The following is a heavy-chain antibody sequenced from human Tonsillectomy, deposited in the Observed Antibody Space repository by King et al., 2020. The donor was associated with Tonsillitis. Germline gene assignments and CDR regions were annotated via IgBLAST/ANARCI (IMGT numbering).Heavy chain of an antibody. J-gene: IGHJ6*04. D-gene: IGHD3-10*01. CDR1: GGSISSGDYS. CDR2: ISHSGNS. CDR3: ARDRAASMDV. V-gene: IGHV4-30-2*01. Sequence: QLQESGSGLVKPSQTLSLTCDVSGGSISSGDYSWSWIRQPPGKGLEWIGYISHSGNSYYNPSLKSRVTISVDRSKNQFSLKVGSVTAADTAVYYCARDRAASMDVWGKGTTVTVSS.